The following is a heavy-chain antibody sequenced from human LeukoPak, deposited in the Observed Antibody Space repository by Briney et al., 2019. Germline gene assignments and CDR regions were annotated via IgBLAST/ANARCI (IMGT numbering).Heavy chain of an antibody. CDR3: ARALKYCNDGTCYSGYFDY. Sequence: SETLSLTCTVSGGSISSYYWTWIRQPAGKGLEWIGRIYTSGSTDYNPSLKSRVTMSVDTSKNQFSLKLSSVTAADTAVYYCARALKYCNDGTCYSGYFDYWGQGTPVTVSS. CDR2: IYTSGST. V-gene: IGHV4-4*07. CDR1: GGSISSYY. D-gene: IGHD2-15*01. J-gene: IGHJ4*02.